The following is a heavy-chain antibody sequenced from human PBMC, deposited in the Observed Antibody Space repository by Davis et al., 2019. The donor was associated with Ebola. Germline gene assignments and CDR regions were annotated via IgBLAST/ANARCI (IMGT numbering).Heavy chain of an antibody. CDR3: ARGRWNYAMDY. D-gene: IGHD1-7*01. CDR2: ITNGGSTN. J-gene: IGHJ4*02. V-gene: IGHV3-48*02. CDR1: GFSFHRYT. Sequence: ESLKISCIASGFSFHRYTMNWVRQAPGKGLEWLSYITNGGSTNSYADSVKGRFTVSRDNAKNSLFLQMNSLRDEDTAVYYCARGRWNYAMDYWGLGTLVIVSS.